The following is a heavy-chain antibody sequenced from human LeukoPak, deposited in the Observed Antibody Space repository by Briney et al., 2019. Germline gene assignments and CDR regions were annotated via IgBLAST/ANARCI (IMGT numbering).Heavy chain of an antibody. J-gene: IGHJ4*02. CDR3: ARMEDSSGYYFDY. V-gene: IGHV1-3*01. CDR2: INAGNGNT. CDR1: GYTFTSYA. Sequence: GASVKVSCKASGYTFTSYAMHWLRQAPGQRLEWMGWINAGNGNTKYSQKFQGRVTITRDTSASTAYMELSSLRSEDTAVYYCARMEDSSGYYFDYWGQGTLVTVSS. D-gene: IGHD3-22*01.